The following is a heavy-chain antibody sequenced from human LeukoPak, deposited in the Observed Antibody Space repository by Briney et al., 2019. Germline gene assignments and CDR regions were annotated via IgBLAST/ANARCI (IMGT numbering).Heavy chain of an antibody. CDR2: ISAYNGNP. J-gene: IGHJ4*02. V-gene: IGHV1-18*01. CDR1: GYSFTNYG. Sequence: GASVQVSCKASGYSFTNYGISWVRQAPGQGLEWMGWISAYNGNPNYAQKLQGRVTMTTDTSTSTAYMELRSLRSDDTAVYYCARGCDGSGYYCYWGQGTLVTVSS. D-gene: IGHD3-22*01. CDR3: ARGCDGSGYYCY.